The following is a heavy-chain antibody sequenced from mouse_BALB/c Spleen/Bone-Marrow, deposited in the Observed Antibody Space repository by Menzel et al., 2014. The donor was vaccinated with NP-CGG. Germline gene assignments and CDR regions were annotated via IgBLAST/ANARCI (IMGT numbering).Heavy chain of an antibody. J-gene: IGHJ3*01. CDR1: GYSITNDYA. CDR2: ISYSGST. V-gene: IGHV3-2*02. CDR3: ARSNDGFPAWFAY. D-gene: IGHD2-3*01. Sequence: DVKLVESGPGLVKPSQSLSLTCTVTGYSITNDYAWNWIQQFPGNKLEWMGYISYSGSTSYNPSLKSRISITRDTSKSQFFLQLNSVTTEDTATYYCARSNDGFPAWFAYWGQGTLVTVSA.